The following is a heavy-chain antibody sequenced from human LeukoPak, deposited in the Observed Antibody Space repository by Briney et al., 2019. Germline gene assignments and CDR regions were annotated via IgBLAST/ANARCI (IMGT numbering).Heavy chain of an antibody. D-gene: IGHD4-17*01. CDR2: ISSSSSYI. CDR1: GFTFSSYS. V-gene: IGHV3-21*01. J-gene: IGHJ6*03. CDR3: ARDYGDRPYYYYYYMDV. Sequence: GGSLRLSCAASGFTFSSYSMNWVRQAPGKGLEWVSSISSSSSYIYYADSVKGRFTISRDNAKNSLYLQMNSLRAEDTAVYYCARDYGDRPYYYYYYMDVWGKGTTVTIPS.